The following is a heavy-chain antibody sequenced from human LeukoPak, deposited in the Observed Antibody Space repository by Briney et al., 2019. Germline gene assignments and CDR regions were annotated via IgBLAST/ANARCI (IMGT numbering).Heavy chain of an antibody. CDR2: ISYDGSNK. CDR1: GFTFSSYG. CDR3: AKVDTAMVLDY. V-gene: IGHV3-30*18. D-gene: IGHD5-18*01. J-gene: IGHJ4*02. Sequence: GGSLRLSCAASGFTFSSYGMHWVRQAPGKGLEWVAVISYDGSNKYYTDSVKGRFTISRDNSKNTLYLQMNSLRAEDTAVYYCAKVDTAMVLDYWGQGTLVTVSS.